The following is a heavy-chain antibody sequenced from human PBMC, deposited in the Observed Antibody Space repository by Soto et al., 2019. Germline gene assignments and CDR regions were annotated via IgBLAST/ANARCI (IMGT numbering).Heavy chain of an antibody. Sequence: QVQLVQSGAEVKKPGASVKVSCKASGYTFTGYYMHWVRQAPGQGLEWMGWINPNSGGTNYAQKFQGWVTMTRDTSISTAYMELRRLRSDDTAVYYCAILGGERGYCSGGSCPFDYLGQGTLVTVSS. J-gene: IGHJ4*02. CDR1: GYTFTGYY. CDR3: AILGGERGYCSGGSCPFDY. V-gene: IGHV1-2*04. D-gene: IGHD2-15*01. CDR2: INPNSGGT.